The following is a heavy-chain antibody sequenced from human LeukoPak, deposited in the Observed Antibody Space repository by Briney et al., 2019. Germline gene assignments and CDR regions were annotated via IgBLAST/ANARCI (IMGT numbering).Heavy chain of an antibody. CDR2: ISGSGGST. CDR3: AKEEWELLPLYYYYGMDV. V-gene: IGHV3-23*01. J-gene: IGHJ6*02. CDR1: GFTFSSYA. D-gene: IGHD1-26*01. Sequence: GGSLRLSCAASGFTFSSYAMSWVRQAPGKGLEWVSAISGSGGSTYYADSVKGRFTISRDNSKNTLYLQMNSLRAEDTAVYYCAKEEWELLPLYYYYGMDVWGQGTTVTVSS.